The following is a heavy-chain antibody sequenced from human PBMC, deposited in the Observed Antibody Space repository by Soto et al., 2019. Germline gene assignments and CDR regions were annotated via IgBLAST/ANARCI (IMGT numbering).Heavy chain of an antibody. V-gene: IGHV1-8*01. CDR2: MNPNSGNT. CDR1: GYTFTSYD. D-gene: IGHD3-22*01. Sequence: QVQLVQSGAEVKKPGASVKVSCKASGYTFTSYDINWVRQATGQGLEWMGWMNPNSGNTGYAQKFQVRVTMTRNTSISTAYMELSSLRSEDTAVYYCARGGYDDSSGYPTSYGMDVWGQGTTVTVSS. J-gene: IGHJ6*02. CDR3: ARGGYDDSSGYPTSYGMDV.